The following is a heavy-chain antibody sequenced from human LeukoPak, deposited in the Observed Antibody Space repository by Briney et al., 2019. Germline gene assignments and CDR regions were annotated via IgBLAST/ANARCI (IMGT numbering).Heavy chain of an antibody. V-gene: IGHV4-39*01. Sequence: SETLSLTCTVSGDSISSSSYYWGWIRQPPGKGLEWIGSIHSSGSTYYNPSLKSRVTISVDTSKNQFSLILSSVTAADTAVYYCARLPYSSSWYGIYYFDYWGQGTLVTVSS. CDR3: ARLPYSSSWYGIYYFDY. D-gene: IGHD6-13*01. CDR1: GDSISSSSYY. J-gene: IGHJ4*02. CDR2: IHSSGST.